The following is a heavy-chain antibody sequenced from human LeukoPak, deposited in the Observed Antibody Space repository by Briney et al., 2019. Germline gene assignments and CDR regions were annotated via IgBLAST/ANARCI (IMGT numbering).Heavy chain of an antibody. V-gene: IGHV4-38-2*01. CDR1: GYSISSGYY. Sequence: PSETLSLTCAVSGYSISSGYYWGWIRQPPGKGLEWIGSIYHSGSTYYNPSLKSRVTISVDTSKNQFSLKLSSVTAADTAVYYCARRGSYSAGGYWGQGTLVTVSS. CDR2: IYHSGST. J-gene: IGHJ4*02. CDR3: ARRGSYSAGGY. D-gene: IGHD1-26*01.